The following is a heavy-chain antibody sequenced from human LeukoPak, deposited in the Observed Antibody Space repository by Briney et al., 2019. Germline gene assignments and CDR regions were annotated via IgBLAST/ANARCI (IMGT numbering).Heavy chain of an antibody. V-gene: IGHV4-39*07. CDR2: IYYSGST. Sequence: SGTLSLTCTVSGGSISSSSYYWGWIRQPPGKGLEWIGSIYYSGSTYYNPSLKSRVTISVDTSKNQFSLKLSSVTAADTAVYYCARLYYDILTGYYYFDYWGQGTLVTVSS. J-gene: IGHJ4*02. D-gene: IGHD3-9*01. CDR1: GGSISSSSYY. CDR3: ARLYYDILTGYYYFDY.